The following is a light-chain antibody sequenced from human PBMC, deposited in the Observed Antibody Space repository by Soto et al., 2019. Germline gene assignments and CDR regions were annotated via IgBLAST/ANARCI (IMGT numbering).Light chain of an antibody. V-gene: IGLV1-51*01. CDR1: SSNIGINS. CDR2: DNN. CDR3: AAWDSFLSSGV. J-gene: IGLJ3*02. Sequence: QSVLTQPPSVSAAPGQKVTISCSGGSSNIGINSVSWYQQLPEAAPKLLIIDNNKRPSGIPDRFSASKSGASATLGITGLQAGDEAHYYCAAWDSFLSSGVFGGGTKLTVL.